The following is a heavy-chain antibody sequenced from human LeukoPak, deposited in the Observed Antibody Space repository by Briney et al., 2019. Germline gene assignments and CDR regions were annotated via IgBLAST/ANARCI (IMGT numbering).Heavy chain of an antibody. V-gene: IGHV3-48*01. Sequence: GGSLRLSCAASGFIFSNYNMNWVRQTPGKGLEWLSYISSSSGTIYYADSVKGRFTISGDNAKNSLYLQMNSLRAEDTAVYYCAGALGCSYGYAVDYWGQGTLVTVSS. J-gene: IGHJ4*02. D-gene: IGHD5-18*01. CDR1: GFIFSNYN. CDR2: ISSSSGTI. CDR3: AGALGCSYGYAVDY.